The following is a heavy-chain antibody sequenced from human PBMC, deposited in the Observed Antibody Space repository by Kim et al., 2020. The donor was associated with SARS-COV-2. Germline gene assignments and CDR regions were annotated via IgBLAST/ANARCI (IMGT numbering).Heavy chain of an antibody. V-gene: IGHV3-15*01. J-gene: IGHJ4*02. CDR1: GFTFSNAW. CDR3: TTEDTAMGPGGSFDY. CDR2: IKSKTDGGTT. Sequence: GGSMRLSCAASGFTFSNAWMSWVRQAPGKGLEWVGRIKSKTDGGTTDYAAPVKGRFTISRDDSKNTLYLQMNSLKTEDTAVYYCTTEDTAMGPGGSFDYWGQGTLVTVSS. D-gene: IGHD5-18*01.